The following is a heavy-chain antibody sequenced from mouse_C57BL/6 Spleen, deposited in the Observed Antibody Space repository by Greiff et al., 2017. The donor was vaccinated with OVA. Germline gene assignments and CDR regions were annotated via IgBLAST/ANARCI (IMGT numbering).Heavy chain of an antibody. CDR3: ARRGYYGSSPYYYAMDY. V-gene: IGHV2-2*01. Sequence: QVQLKESGPGLVQPSQSLSITCTVSGFSLTSYGVHWVRQSPGKGLEWLGVIWSGGSTDYNAAFISRLSISKDNSKSQVFFKMNSLQADDTAIYYCARRGYYGSSPYYYAMDYWGQGTSVTVSS. D-gene: IGHD1-1*01. CDR1: GFSLTSYG. CDR2: IWSGGST. J-gene: IGHJ4*01.